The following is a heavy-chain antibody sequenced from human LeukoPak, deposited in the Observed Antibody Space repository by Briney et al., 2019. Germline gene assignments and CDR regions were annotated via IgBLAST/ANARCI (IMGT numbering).Heavy chain of an antibody. CDR3: AREASRGSSFAYTPIEKPYYLDY. D-gene: IGHD5-18*01. V-gene: IGHV3-30*02. CDR1: GFTFSSSG. CDR2: IRYGGSHK. Sequence: QPGGSLRLSCAASGFTFSSSGMHWVRQAPGKGLEWVAFIRYGGSHKYYADSVKGRFTISRDNSKNTLFLQMNSLRAEDTAVYYCAREASRGSSFAYTPIEKPYYLDYWGQGTLVTVSS. J-gene: IGHJ4*02.